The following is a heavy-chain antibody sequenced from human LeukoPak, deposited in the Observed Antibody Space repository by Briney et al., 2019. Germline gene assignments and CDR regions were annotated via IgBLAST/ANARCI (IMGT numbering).Heavy chain of an antibody. D-gene: IGHD2-15*01. Sequence: GGSLRLSCAASGFTFSSYGMHGVRQAPGKGLEWVAVISYDGSNKYYADSVKGRFTISRDNSKNTLYLQMNSLRAEDTAVYYCAKDLGYCSGGSCYRFDYWGQGTLVTVSS. CDR1: GFTFSSYG. CDR2: ISYDGSNK. J-gene: IGHJ4*02. CDR3: AKDLGYCSGGSCYRFDY. V-gene: IGHV3-30*18.